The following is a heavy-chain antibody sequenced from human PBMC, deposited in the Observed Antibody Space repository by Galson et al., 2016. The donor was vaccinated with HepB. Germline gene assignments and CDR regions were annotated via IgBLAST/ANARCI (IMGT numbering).Heavy chain of an antibody. CDR1: GFSFNTYG. Sequence: SLRLSCAASGFSFNTYGMHWVRQAPGKGLEWVALIWYDGSKKYYVGSVKGRFTISRNNSQNTLYLQMNSLRAEDTAVYYCARFGTGLDYWGQGTLVTVSS. V-gene: IGHV3-33*01. J-gene: IGHJ4*02. CDR2: IWYDGSKK. CDR3: ARFGTGLDY. D-gene: IGHD3/OR15-3a*01.